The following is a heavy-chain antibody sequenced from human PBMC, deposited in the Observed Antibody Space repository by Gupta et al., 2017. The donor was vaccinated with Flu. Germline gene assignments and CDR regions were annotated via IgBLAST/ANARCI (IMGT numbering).Heavy chain of an antibody. D-gene: IGHD3-22*01. CDR1: SYA. V-gene: IGHV3-23*01. J-gene: IGHJ4*02. Sequence: SYAMSWVRQAPGKGLEWVSAISGSGGSTYYADSVKGRFTISRDNSKNTLYLQMNSLRAEDTAVYYCAKPMIVVVSGYFDYWGQGTLVTVSS. CDR2: ISGSGGST. CDR3: AKPMIVVVSGYFDY.